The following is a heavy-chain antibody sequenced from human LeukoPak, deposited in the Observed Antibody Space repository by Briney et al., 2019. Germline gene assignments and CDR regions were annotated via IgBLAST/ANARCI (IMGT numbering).Heavy chain of an antibody. CDR2: ISGGGGVT. V-gene: IGHV3-23*01. CDR1: GFTLSSYA. D-gene: IGHD2-15*01. J-gene: IGHJ4*02. CDR3: ARPRGLISGLEY. Sequence: GGSLRLSCAASGFTLSSYAMSRVRQAPGKGLEWGSAISGGGGVTYCAESVAGRFTISSDNSKNTLYLQMHSLRVEGTAVYYCARPRGLISGLEYWGQGTQVTVSS.